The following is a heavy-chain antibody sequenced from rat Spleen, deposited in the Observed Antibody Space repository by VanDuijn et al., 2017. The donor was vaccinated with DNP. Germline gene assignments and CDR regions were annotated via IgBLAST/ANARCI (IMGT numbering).Heavy chain of an antibody. J-gene: IGHJ2*01. CDR1: GYSITSSYR. V-gene: IGHV3-3*01. CDR2: INSAGST. Sequence: EVQLQESGSGLVKPSQSLSLTCSVTGYSITSSYRWNWIRKFPGNKLEWMGYINSAGSTNYNPSLKSRISITRDTSKNQFFLHLNSVTTEDTATYYCAREEAYYGSDYLDYWGQGVMVTVSS. D-gene: IGHD1-7*01. CDR3: AREEAYYGSDYLDY.